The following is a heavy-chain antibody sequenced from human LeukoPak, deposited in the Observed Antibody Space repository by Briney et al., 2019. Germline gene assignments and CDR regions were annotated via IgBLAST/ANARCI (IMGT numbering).Heavy chain of an antibody. CDR1: GFTFSSYG. CDR2: IRYDGSNK. CDR3: AKDRGEYYYDSSGSYYRPKYYFDY. J-gene: IGHJ4*02. D-gene: IGHD3-22*01. Sequence: QPGGSLRLSCAASGFTFSSYGMHWVRQAPGKGLEWVAFIRYDGSNKYYADSVKGRFTISRDNSKNTLYLQMNSLRAEDTAVYYCAKDRGEYYYDSSGSYYRPKYYFDYWGQGTLVTVSS. V-gene: IGHV3-30*02.